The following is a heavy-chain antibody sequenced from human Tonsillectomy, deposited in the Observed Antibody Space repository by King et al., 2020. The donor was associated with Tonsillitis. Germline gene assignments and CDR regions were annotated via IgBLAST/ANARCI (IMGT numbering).Heavy chain of an antibody. Sequence: VQLVESGAEVKKPGASLKVSCKTSVYTFTDYYIHWVRQAPGQGLEWLVCVNPNSGGTKYAQKFQGRGTMTTDTSISTAYMELSRLRSDDMAVYYCSREALAFDYWGQGTLVTVSS. CDR2: VNPNSGGT. V-gene: IGHV1-2*02. J-gene: IGHJ4*02. CDR1: VYTFTDYY. CDR3: SREALAFDY.